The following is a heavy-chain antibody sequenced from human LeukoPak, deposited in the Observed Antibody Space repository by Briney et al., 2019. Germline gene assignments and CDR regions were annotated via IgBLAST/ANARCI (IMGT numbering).Heavy chain of an antibody. CDR3: ARIVGTSSPGGWFDP. D-gene: IGHD2-2*01. J-gene: IGHJ5*02. V-gene: IGHV3-48*01. CDR1: GFTFSSYS. Sequence: GGSLRLSCAASGFTFSSYSMNWVRQAPGKGLEWVSYISSSSSTIYYADSVKGRFTISRDNAKNSLYLQMNSLRAEDTAVYYCARIVGTSSPGGWFDPWGQGTLVTVSS. CDR2: ISSSSSTI.